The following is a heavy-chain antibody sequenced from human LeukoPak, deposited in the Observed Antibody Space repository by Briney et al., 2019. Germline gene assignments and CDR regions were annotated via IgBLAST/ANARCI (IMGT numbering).Heavy chain of an antibody. D-gene: IGHD6-19*01. J-gene: IGHJ4*02. Sequence: GSLRLSCAASGFTFSSYAMGWVRQAPGKGLEWVSAISGSGGSTYYADSVKGRFTISRDSSKNTLYLQMNSLRAEDTAVYYCAKDLAQQWLIVFDYWGQGTLVTVSS. CDR3: AKDLAQQWLIVFDY. V-gene: IGHV3-23*01. CDR1: GFTFSSYA. CDR2: ISGSGGST.